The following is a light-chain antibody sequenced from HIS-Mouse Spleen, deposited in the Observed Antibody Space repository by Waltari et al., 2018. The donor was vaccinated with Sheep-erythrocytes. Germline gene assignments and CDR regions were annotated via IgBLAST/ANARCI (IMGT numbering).Light chain of an antibody. V-gene: IGKV1-12*01. CDR3: QQANSFPIT. Sequence: DIQMTQSPSSVSASVGDRVTITFRASQGISRWLAWYQQKPGKAPKLLLYAASSLQSGIPSRFSSSGSGTDFTLTISSLQPEDFATYYCQQANSFPITFGQGTRLEIK. J-gene: IGKJ5*01. CDR2: AAS. CDR1: QGISRW.